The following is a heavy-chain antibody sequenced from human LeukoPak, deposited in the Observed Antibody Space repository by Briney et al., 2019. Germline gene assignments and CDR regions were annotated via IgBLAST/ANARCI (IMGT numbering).Heavy chain of an antibody. J-gene: IGHJ4*02. CDR2: IYSGGST. V-gene: IGHV3-66*01. CDR1: GFTVSSNY. Sequence: PGGSLRLSCAASGFTVSSNYMSWVRQAPGKGLEWVSVIYSGGSTYYADSVKGRFTISRDNSKNTLYLQMNSLRAEDTAVYYCARDGVYSGSYSGYFDYWGQGTLVTVSS. CDR3: ARDGVYSGSYSGYFDY. D-gene: IGHD1-26*01.